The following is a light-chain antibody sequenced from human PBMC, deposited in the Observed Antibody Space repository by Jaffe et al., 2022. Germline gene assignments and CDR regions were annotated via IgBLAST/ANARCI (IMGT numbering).Light chain of an antibody. CDR2: GAS. Sequence: EIVMTQSPATLSVSPGERATLSCRASQSVSSSLDWYQQKPGQAPRLLIYGASTRATGIPARFSGSGSGTEFTLTISSLQSEDFAVYYCQQYNNWPLTFGGGTKVEIK. CDR1: QSVSSS. V-gene: IGKV3-15*01. J-gene: IGKJ4*01. CDR3: QQYNNWPLT.